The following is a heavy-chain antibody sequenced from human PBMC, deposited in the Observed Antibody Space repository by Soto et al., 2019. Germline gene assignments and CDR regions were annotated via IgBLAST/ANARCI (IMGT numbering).Heavy chain of an antibody. V-gene: IGHV4-61*01. Sequence: SETLSLTCTVSGDSVSSGNYYWSWIRQPPGKGLEWIGYIYYNGSTNYNPSLKSRVTISLDTSKNQFSLKLSSVTAADTAVYYCARDMKHSSNIVGYYGMDVWGQGTTVTVSS. CDR3: ARDMKHSSNIVGYYGMDV. D-gene: IGHD6-19*01. CDR1: GDSVSSGNYY. J-gene: IGHJ6*02. CDR2: IYYNGST.